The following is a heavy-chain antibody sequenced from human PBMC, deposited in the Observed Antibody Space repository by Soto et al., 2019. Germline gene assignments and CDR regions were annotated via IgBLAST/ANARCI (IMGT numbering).Heavy chain of an antibody. D-gene: IGHD4-17*01. CDR1: GLTFSSYA. J-gene: IGHJ2*01. Sequence: EVQLLESGGGLVQPGGSLRLSCAASGLTFSSYAMSWVRQAPGKGLEWVSAISGSGGSTYYADCVKDRFTISRDNSKNTLYLKMNSLRAEDTAVYYCAKRTVEWYFDLWGRGTLVTVSS. CDR2: ISGSGGST. CDR3: AKRTVEWYFDL. V-gene: IGHV3-23*01.